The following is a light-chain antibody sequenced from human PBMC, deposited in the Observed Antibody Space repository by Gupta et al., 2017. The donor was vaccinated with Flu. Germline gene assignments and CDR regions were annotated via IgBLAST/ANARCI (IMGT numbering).Light chain of an antibody. J-gene: IGKJ1*01. CDR1: RDVFSNF. CDR2: EAS. Sequence: GSLLSAPGESSTPTCRARRDVFSNFLAWYQQRPGQAPRLLMSEASCRATGAPYRFSGSGSGTEFTLTINSLEAGDVAVYYCQQIGCILCTFGHGTKVDIK. CDR3: QQIGCILCT. V-gene: IGKV3-20*01.